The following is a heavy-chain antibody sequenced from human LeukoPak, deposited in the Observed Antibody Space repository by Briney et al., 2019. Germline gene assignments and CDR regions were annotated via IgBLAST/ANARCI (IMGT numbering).Heavy chain of an antibody. J-gene: IGHJ4*02. D-gene: IGHD5-18*01. CDR3: ARSRGYSYGLDY. Sequence: PSETLSLTCTVSGGSIRSYYWSWIRQPPGKGLEWIGYIYYSGSTNYNPSLKSRVSISVDTSKNQFSLKLSSVTAADTAVYYCARSRGYSYGLDYWGQGTLVTVSS. CDR1: GGSIRSYY. CDR2: IYYSGST. V-gene: IGHV4-59*12.